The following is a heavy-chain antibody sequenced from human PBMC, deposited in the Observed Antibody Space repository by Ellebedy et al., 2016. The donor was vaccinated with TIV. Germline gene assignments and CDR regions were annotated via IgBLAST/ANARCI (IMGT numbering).Heavy chain of an antibody. Sequence: AASVKVSRKASGYTFSTHAIHWVRQAPGQRLEWMGWINAGNGNTKYSQKLQGRVTITRDTSASTAYMELSSLRSEDTAVYYCARAYPPDSSSWYGAAGYWGQGTLVTVSS. V-gene: IGHV1-3*01. CDR2: INAGNGNT. CDR1: GYTFSTHA. CDR3: ARAYPPDSSSWYGAAGY. D-gene: IGHD6-13*01. J-gene: IGHJ4*02.